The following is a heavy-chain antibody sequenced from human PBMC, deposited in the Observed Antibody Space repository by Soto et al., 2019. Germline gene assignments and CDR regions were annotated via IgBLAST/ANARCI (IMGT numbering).Heavy chain of an antibody. CDR1: GDSISNSRFY. D-gene: IGHD3-22*01. CDR3: ARDYFDSGDYTTNWYDP. V-gene: IGHV4-39*01. J-gene: IGHJ5*02. CDR2: IYHTGNA. Sequence: SETLSLTCSVSGDSISNSRFYWAWIRQSPGEGLEWIGSIYHTGNAYYNPSLKSRVTIFVDTSKNQFSLKLTSVTAADTALYYCARDYFDSGDYTTNWYDPWGQGALVTVSS.